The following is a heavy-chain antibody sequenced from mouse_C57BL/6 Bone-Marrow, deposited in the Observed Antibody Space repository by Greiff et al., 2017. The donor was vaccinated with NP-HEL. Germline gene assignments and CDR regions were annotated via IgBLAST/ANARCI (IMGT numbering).Heavy chain of an antibody. J-gene: IGHJ4*01. CDR3: ARQGITTVVATGAMDY. CDR2: ISNLAYSI. V-gene: IGHV5-15*01. CDR1: GFTFSDYG. D-gene: IGHD1-1*01. Sequence: EVKLVESGGGLVQPGGSLKLSCAASGFTFSDYGMAWVRQAPRKGPEWVAFISNLAYSIYYADTGTGRFTISRENAKNTLYLEMSSLRSEDTAMYYCARQGITTVVATGAMDYWGQGTSVTVSS.